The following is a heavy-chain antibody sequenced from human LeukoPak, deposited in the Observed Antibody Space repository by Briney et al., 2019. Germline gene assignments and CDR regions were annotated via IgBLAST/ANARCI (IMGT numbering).Heavy chain of an antibody. Sequence: SETLSLTCTVSGGSISSSSYYWGWIRQPPGKGLEWIGSIYYSGSTYYNPSLKSRVTISVDTSKNQFSLKLSSVTAADTAVYYCARASYYYESGGYAYFFDYWGQGTLSPSPQ. CDR1: GGSISSSSYY. CDR2: IYYSGST. D-gene: IGHD3-22*01. J-gene: IGHJ4*02. V-gene: IGHV4-39*01. CDR3: ARASYYYESGGYAYFFDY.